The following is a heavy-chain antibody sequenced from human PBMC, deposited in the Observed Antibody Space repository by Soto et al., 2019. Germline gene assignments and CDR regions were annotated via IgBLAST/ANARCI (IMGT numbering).Heavy chain of an antibody. J-gene: IGHJ4*02. Sequence: SETLSLTCTVSCGSISSGGYYWSWIRQHPGKGLEWIGYIYYSGSTYYNPSLKSRVTISVDTSKNQFSLKLSSVTAADTAVYYCARERIQLWFAFDYWGQGTLVTVSS. CDR1: CGSISSGGYY. V-gene: IGHV4-31*03. D-gene: IGHD5-18*01. CDR2: IYYSGST. CDR3: ARERIQLWFAFDY.